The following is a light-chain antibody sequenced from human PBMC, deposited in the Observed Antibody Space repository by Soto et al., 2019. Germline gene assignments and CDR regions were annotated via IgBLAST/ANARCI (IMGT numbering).Light chain of an antibody. Sequence: DIVMTQSPLSLPVTPGAPASISCRSSQSLLQSNGNNYLDWYLQKPGQSPQLLIYLGSNRASGVPDRFSGSGSGTDFTLKISRVEAEDVGVYYCMQALQTPLTFGKGTRLEIK. CDR1: QSLLQSNGNNY. V-gene: IGKV2-28*01. CDR2: LGS. J-gene: IGKJ5*01. CDR3: MQALQTPLT.